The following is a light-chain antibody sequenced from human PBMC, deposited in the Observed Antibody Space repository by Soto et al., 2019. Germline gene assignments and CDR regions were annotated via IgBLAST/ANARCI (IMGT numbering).Light chain of an antibody. CDR3: QQRSNWPLT. Sequence: EIVLTQSPATLCLSPGERATLSCRASQSVSSYLAWYQQKPGQAPRLLIYGASNRATGIPARFSGSGPGTDFTLTISSLEPGDFAVYYCQQRSNWPLTFGGGTKVEIK. CDR2: GAS. J-gene: IGKJ4*01. CDR1: QSVSSY. V-gene: IGKV3-11*01.